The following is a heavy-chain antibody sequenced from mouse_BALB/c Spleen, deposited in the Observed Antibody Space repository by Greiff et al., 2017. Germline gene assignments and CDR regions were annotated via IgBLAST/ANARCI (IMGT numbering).Heavy chain of an antibody. Sequence: EVQLVESGGGLVKPGGSLKLSCAASGFTFSSYTMSWVRQTPEKRLEWVATISSGGSYTYYPDSVKGRFTISRDNAKNTLYLQMSSLKSEDTAMYYCTRDHYYGNYYAMDYWGQGTSVTVSS. CDR2: ISSGGSYT. J-gene: IGHJ4*01. CDR3: TRDHYYGNYYAMDY. CDR1: GFTFSSYT. D-gene: IGHD2-1*01. V-gene: IGHV5-6-4*01.